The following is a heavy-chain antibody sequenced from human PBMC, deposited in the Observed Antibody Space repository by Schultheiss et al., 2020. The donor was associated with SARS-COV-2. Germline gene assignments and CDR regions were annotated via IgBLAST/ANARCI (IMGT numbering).Heavy chain of an antibody. CDR1: GYTFTGYY. V-gene: IGHV1-2*04. CDR2: INPNSGGT. J-gene: IGHJ4*02. CDR3: ASGYSGYDIEY. Sequence: ASVKVSCKASGYTFTGYYMHWVRQAPGQGLEWMGGINPNSGGTNYAQKFQGWVTMTRDTSISTAYMELSSLRSEDTAVYYCASGYSGYDIEYWGQGTLVTVSS. D-gene: IGHD5-12*01.